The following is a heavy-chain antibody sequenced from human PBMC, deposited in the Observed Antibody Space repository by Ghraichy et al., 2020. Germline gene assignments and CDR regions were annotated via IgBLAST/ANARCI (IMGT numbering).Heavy chain of an antibody. J-gene: IGHJ4*02. D-gene: IGHD6-6*01. Sequence: GGSLRLSCAASALTFSTYTMKWLRRALGKGLEWVSSISSGSSYIHYADAVKGRFTISRDNAKNSLYLQINSLRAEDTAVYYCARDSGISARQLDYWGQGTLGTGSS. CDR1: ALTFSTYT. V-gene: IGHV3-21*06. CDR2: ISSGSSYI. CDR3: ARDSGISARQLDY.